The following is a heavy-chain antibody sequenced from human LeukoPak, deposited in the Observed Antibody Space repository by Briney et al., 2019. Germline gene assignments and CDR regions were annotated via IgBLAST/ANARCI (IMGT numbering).Heavy chain of an antibody. CDR3: AREEYYYDSSGYPFPPGFFDY. J-gene: IGHJ4*02. CDR1: GFTFSSYA. V-gene: IGHV3-30-3*01. D-gene: IGHD3-22*01. CDR2: ISYDGSNK. Sequence: PGGSLRLSCAASGFTFSSYAMHWVRQAPGKGLEWVAVISYDGSNKYYADSVKGRFTISRDNSKNTLYLQMNSLSAEDTAVYYCAREEYYYDSSGYPFPPGFFDYWGREPWSPSPQ.